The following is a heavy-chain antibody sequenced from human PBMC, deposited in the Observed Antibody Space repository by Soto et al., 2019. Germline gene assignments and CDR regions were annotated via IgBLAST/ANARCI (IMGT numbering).Heavy chain of an antibody. Sequence: QVQLVQSGAEVKKPGASVEVSCKASRYAFTSNDINWARQATGQVLEWMGWMNPNSGNAGYAQKFQGSVPMTRNTSISTAYMELSSVRSEDTAVYYCARGDYDILTGYPMYYYYYYTDVLGKGTTVTVSS. CDR3: ARGDYDILTGYPMYYYYYYTDV. CDR1: RYAFTSND. V-gene: IGHV1-8*01. J-gene: IGHJ6*03. D-gene: IGHD3-9*01. CDR2: MNPNSGNA.